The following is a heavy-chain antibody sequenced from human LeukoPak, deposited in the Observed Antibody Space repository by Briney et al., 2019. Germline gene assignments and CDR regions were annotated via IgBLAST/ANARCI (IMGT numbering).Heavy chain of an antibody. V-gene: IGHV3-30*02. D-gene: IGHD2-15*01. CDR2: IRYDGSNK. J-gene: IGHJ4*02. CDR1: GFTFSRYG. CDR3: ARYGNAFDY. Sequence: GGSLRLSCAASGFTFSRYGMLWVRQPPGRGLEWVAFIRYDGSNKHYADSVKGRFTISRDNSKHTLFLQMNSVRAEDTALYYCARYGNAFDYCGQGTLVTISS.